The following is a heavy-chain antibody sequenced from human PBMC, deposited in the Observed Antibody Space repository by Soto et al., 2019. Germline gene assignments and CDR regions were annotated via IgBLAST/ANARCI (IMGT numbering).Heavy chain of an antibody. J-gene: IGHJ6*02. D-gene: IGHD2-2*01. CDR2: ISDDGDST. V-gene: IGHV3-23*01. CDR3: AKSLSTAVNYGLDV. CDR1: GFTFSDNA. Sequence: HPGGSLGLSCGASGFTFSDNAMTWVRQAPGKGLEWVSSISDDGDSTYYADSVKGRFAVSRDNSKNTLFLHMNSLGAEDTAVYYCAKSLSTAVNYGLDVWGQGTSVTVSS.